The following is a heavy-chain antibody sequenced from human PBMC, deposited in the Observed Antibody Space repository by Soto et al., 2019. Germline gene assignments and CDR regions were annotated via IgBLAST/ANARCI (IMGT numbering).Heavy chain of an antibody. CDR3: ARTVELRYFDWLGPEVWFDP. Sequence: QVTLKESGPVLVKPTETLTLTCTVSGFSLSNARMGVSWIRQPPGNALEWLAHIFSNDEKSYSTSLKSRLTISEDTSKSQVVLTMTNMDPVDTATYYCARTVELRYFDWLGPEVWFDPWGQGTLVTVSS. CDR2: IFSNDEK. V-gene: IGHV2-26*01. D-gene: IGHD3-9*01. J-gene: IGHJ5*02. CDR1: GFSLSNARMG.